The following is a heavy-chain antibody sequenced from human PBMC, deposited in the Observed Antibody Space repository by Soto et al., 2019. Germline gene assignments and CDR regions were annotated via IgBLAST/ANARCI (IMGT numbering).Heavy chain of an antibody. Sequence: SETLSLTCFVSGYSITAGGYYWSWIRHHPGKGLEWIGSFYSSGSIIYNPSLRSRVSISGDTSSNQFSMSLTSVTAADTARYYCARMYSTGSGWFHPWGQGTLVTVSS. D-gene: IGHD6-19*01. CDR2: FYSSGSI. V-gene: IGHV4-31*03. J-gene: IGHJ5*02. CDR3: ARMYSTGSGWFHP. CDR1: GYSITAGGYY.